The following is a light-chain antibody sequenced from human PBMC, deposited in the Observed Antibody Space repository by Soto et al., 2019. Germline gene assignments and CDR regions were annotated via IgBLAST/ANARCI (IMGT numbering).Light chain of an antibody. CDR1: NSDVGGCYY. CDR3: SSYTGSSTYVL. V-gene: IGLV2-14*01. CDR2: DVS. J-gene: IGLJ2*01. Sequence: QSALTQPASVSGSPGQSITISCTGTNSDVGGCYYVSWDQQHSGKAPKLMIYDVSNRPSGVSNRFSGSKSGTPASLTLSGLQAEDEADSYCSSYTGSSTYVLFGGGTKLTVL.